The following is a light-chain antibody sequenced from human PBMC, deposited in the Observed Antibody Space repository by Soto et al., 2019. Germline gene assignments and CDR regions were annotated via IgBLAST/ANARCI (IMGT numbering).Light chain of an antibody. V-gene: IGKV1-39*01. CDR3: QQSYSTLWT. J-gene: IGKJ1*01. Sequence: DIQMTQSPSSLSASVGDRVTITCRASQSISSYLNWYQQKPGKAPKLLIFAASSLQSGVTSRFXXSRSGXDFNXTISSLQPQDFATYYCQQSYSTLWTXG. CDR2: AAS. CDR1: QSISSY.